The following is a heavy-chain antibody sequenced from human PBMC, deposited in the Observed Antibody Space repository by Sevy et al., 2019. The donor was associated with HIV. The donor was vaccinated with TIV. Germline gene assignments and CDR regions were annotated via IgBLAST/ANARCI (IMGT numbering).Heavy chain of an antibody. CDR3: ARHGGLVDRAFDF. Sequence: SETLSLTCTVSGASISRSSYDWGWIRQPPGKGLEWVGSIFYSGRTQYNPALNSRVTLYADTSKNQFSLTLSSVTVADTAVYYCARHGGLVDRAFDFWGQGALVTVSS. J-gene: IGHJ4*02. CDR2: IFYSGRT. CDR1: GASISRSSYD. V-gene: IGHV4-39*01. D-gene: IGHD3-10*01.